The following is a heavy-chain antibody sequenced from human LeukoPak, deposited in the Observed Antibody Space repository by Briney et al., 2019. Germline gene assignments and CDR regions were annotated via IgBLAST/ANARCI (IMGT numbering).Heavy chain of an antibody. CDR2: ISSDGTNK. CDR3: ARDIGIFHYYGMDV. J-gene: IGHJ6*02. V-gene: IGHV3-30*03. CDR1: RFTFSIFG. D-gene: IGHD2-15*01. Sequence: GSSLRLSCAASRFTFSIFGMHWVRQAPGKGLEWVAVISSDGTNKYYADSVRGRFTIARDNSKDTLYLQMSSLRIEDTAVYYCARDIGIFHYYGMDVWGQGTTVTVSS.